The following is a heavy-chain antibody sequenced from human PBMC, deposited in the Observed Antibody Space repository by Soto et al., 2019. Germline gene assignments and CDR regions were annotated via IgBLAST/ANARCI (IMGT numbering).Heavy chain of an antibody. V-gene: IGHV3-48*03. D-gene: IGHD4-4*01. CDR3: ARDPAIYSGKFDYGLDV. Sequence: EVQLVESGGGLVQAGGSLRLFCAASGFTFSNYEMNWVRQAPGKGLEWVSYIGNRGRTIYYADSVKGRFTISRDNAKNSLYLQMNSLRAEDTAVYYCARDPAIYSGKFDYGLDVWGHGTTVTVSS. CDR1: GFTFSNYE. J-gene: IGHJ6*02. CDR2: IGNRGRTI.